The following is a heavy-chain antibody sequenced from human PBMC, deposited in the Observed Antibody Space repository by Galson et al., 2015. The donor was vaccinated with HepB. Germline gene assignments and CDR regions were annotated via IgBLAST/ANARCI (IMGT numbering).Heavy chain of an antibody. D-gene: IGHD2-8*01. CDR2: IRTKTDGGTA. Sequence: SLRLSCAVSGLNFDTAWMSWVRQAPGKGLEWVGRIRTKTDGGTADYAAPVKGTFTVSRDDSKNTLYLQMNSLKIEDTALYFCTTDWTFYQGGSGSFTVYSIFDYWGQGTLVTVSS. CDR1: GLNFDTAW. V-gene: IGHV3-15*01. CDR3: TTDWTFYQGGSGSFTVYSIFDY. J-gene: IGHJ4*02.